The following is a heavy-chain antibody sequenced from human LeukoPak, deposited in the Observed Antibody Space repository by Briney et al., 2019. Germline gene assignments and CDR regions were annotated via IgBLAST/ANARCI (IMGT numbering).Heavy chain of an antibody. CDR2: ISAYNGNT. Sequence: ASVKVSCKASGYTFTSYGISWVRQAPGQGLEWMGWISAYNGNTNYAQKLQGRVTMTTDTSTSTAYMELRSLRSDDTAVYYCARDQDAHCGGDCYSQVFDIWGQGTMVTVSS. V-gene: IGHV1-18*01. CDR3: ARDQDAHCGGDCYSQVFDI. CDR1: GYTFTSYG. D-gene: IGHD2-21*02. J-gene: IGHJ3*02.